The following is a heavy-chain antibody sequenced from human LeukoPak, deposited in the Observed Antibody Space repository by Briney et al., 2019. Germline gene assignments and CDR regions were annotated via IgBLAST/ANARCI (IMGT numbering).Heavy chain of an antibody. J-gene: IGHJ4*02. CDR1: GFTFSNAW. Sequence: GGSLRLSCAASGFTFSNAWMSWVRQAPGKGLEWVGRIKSKTDGGTTDYAAPVKGRFTISRDDSKNTLYLQMNSLKTEDTAVYYCTTEDTYYDFWSGYYTGGGGYWGQGTLVTVSS. D-gene: IGHD3-3*01. CDR2: IKSKTDGGTT. CDR3: TTEDTYYDFWSGYYTGGGGY. V-gene: IGHV3-15*01.